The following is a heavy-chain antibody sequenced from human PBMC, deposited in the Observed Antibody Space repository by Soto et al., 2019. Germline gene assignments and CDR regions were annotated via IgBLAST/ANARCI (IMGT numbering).Heavy chain of an antibody. J-gene: IGHJ4*02. V-gene: IGHV3-74*01. CDR1: GFTFSSYW. Sequence: EVELVESGGGLVQPGGSLRLSCAASGFTFSSYWMHWFRQDPGKGLVWVSSIRSDGSATQYEDSVKGRFTVSRDNAKNTRYLQMNSLRDEDTAVYYCAKDLSWGQSDYWGQGTLVIVSS. D-gene: IGHD3-16*01. CDR3: AKDLSWGQSDY. CDR2: IRSDGSAT.